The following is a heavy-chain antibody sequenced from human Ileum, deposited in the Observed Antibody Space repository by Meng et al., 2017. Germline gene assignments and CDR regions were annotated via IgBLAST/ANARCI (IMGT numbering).Heavy chain of an antibody. V-gene: IGHV1-2*06. J-gene: IGHJ3*02. CDR3: ARDEGSTDSFDI. Sequence: QVQLVQSGAEGKKPGASVKVSCKASGYTFTGYYMHWVRQAPGQGLEWMGRINPHSGGTNYAKKFQGRVTLTRDTSISTAYMELSRLRSDDTALYYCARDEGSTDSFDIWGQGTLVTVSS. D-gene: IGHD2-2*01. CDR2: INPHSGGT. CDR1: GYTFTGYY.